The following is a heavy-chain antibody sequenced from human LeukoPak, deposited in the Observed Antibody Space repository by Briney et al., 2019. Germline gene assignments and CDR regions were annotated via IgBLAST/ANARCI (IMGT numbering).Heavy chain of an antibody. CDR3: ARGAGVLWFGELSNWFDP. CDR2: INPSGGST. V-gene: IGHV1-46*01. J-gene: IGHJ5*02. CDR1: GYTFTSYY. Sequence: GASVKVSCKASGYTFTSYYMHWVRQAPGQGLEWMGIINPSGGSTSYAQKFRGRVTMTRDTSTSTVYMELSSLRSEDTAVYYCARGAGVLWFGELSNWFDPWGQGTLVTVSS. D-gene: IGHD3-10*01.